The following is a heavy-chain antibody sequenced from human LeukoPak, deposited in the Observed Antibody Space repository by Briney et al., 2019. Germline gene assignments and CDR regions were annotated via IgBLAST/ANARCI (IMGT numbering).Heavy chain of an antibody. CDR2: ISGSGGST. Sequence: GGSLRLSCAASGFTFSSYVMSWVRQAPGKGLEWVSAISGSGGSTYYADSVKGRLTISRDNSKNTLYLQMNSLRAEDTAVYYCAEDGGYCSSTSCRSDYWGQGTLVTVSS. J-gene: IGHJ4*02. D-gene: IGHD2-2*01. CDR3: AEDGGYCSSTSCRSDY. CDR1: GFTFSSYV. V-gene: IGHV3-23*01.